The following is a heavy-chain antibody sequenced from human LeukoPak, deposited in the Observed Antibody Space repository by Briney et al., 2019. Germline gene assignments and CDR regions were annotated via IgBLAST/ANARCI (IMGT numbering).Heavy chain of an antibody. CDR3: ARLYYDSGSGNWFDP. CDR2: INLDGSER. J-gene: IGHJ5*02. CDR1: GFTFSGHG. V-gene: IGHV3-7*01. Sequence: GGSLRLSCAASGFTFSGHGMTWVRQAPGKGLEWVANINLDGSERFYVDFVKGRFTISRDNAKNSLYLQMNSLRVEDTAVYYCARLYYDSGSGNWFDPWGQGTLVTVSS. D-gene: IGHD3-10*01.